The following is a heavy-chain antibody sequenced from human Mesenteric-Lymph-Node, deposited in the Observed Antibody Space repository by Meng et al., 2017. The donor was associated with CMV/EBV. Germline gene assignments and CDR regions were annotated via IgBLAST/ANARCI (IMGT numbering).Heavy chain of an antibody. V-gene: IGHV5-51*01. J-gene: IGHJ5*02. CDR2: IYPGDSDT. D-gene: IGHD3-3*01. Sequence: GESLKISCKGSGYIFTNYWIAWVRQMPGKGLEWMGIIYPGDSDTRYSPSFQGQVTISADKSINTAYLQWSSLKASDTAMYYCARQEGTYDLWSGYLDPWGQGTLVTVSS. CDR1: GYIFTNYW. CDR3: ARQEGTYDLWSGYLDP.